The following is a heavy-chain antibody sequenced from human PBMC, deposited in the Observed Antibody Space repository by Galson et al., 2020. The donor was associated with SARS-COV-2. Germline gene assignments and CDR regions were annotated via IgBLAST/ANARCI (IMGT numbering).Heavy chain of an antibody. V-gene: IGHV5-51*01. D-gene: IGHD6-19*01. J-gene: IGHJ4*02. CDR1: GYSFEDYW. Sequence: GESLKISCKTSGYSFEDYWIGWVRQMPGKGLQWMGVMYPDDSYTKYNPSFQGQVTVSADKSTSTAYLQWNSLKASDTAMYYCARHGASSGWYEGIDFWGQGTLVTVSS. CDR2: MYPDDSYT. CDR3: ARHGASSGWYEGIDF.